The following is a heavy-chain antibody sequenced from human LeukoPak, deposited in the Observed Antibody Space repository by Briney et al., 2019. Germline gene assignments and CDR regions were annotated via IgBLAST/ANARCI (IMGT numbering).Heavy chain of an antibody. V-gene: IGHV4-59*11. CDR1: GGSISDHY. D-gene: IGHD5-18*01. J-gene: IGHJ4*02. CDR3: ARGDTAMALYFDY. Sequence: SETLSLTCAVYGGSISDHYWSWIRQPPGKGLEWIGYIYYSGSTNYNPSLKSRVTISVDTSKNQFSLKLSSVTAADTAVYYCARGDTAMALYFDYWGQGTLVTVSS. CDR2: IYYSGST.